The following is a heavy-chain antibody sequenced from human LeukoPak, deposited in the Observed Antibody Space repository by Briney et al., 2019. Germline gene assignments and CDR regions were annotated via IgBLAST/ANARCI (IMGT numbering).Heavy chain of an antibody. CDR1: GYTFASYA. Sequence: GASVKVSCKASGYTFASYAISWVRQAPGQGLEWMGWITTHNGDTNYAQKFQGRVTMTIDTSTTTAYMELRSLRSDDTAVYYCAKGNRVAAAGYYYYGMDVWGQGTTVTVSS. J-gene: IGHJ6*02. CDR3: AKGNRVAAAGYYYYGMDV. V-gene: IGHV1-18*01. CDR2: ITTHNGDT. D-gene: IGHD6-13*01.